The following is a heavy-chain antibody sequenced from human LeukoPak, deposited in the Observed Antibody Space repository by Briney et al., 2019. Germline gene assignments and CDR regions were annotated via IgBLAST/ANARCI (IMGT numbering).Heavy chain of an antibody. V-gene: IGHV1-18*01. D-gene: IGHD3-3*01. CDR3: ASTDFWSGYWDY. J-gene: IGHJ4*02. CDR1: GYTFTNYG. Sequence: VASVKVSCKASGYTFTNYGITWVRQAPGQGLEWMRWISTYNGNTNYAQKLQGRVTMTTDTSTSTAYMELRSLRSEDTAVYYCASTDFWSGYWDYWGQGTLVTVSS. CDR2: ISTYNGNT.